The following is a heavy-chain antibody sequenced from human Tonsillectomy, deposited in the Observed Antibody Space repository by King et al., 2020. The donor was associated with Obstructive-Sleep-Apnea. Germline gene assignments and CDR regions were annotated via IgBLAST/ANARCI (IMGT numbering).Heavy chain of an antibody. Sequence: QLVQSGAEVKKPGASVRVSCEASGYSFSSYDINWVRQASGQGLEWVGWMNPMSANTGYAQKFQGRVKMSMEMSKTTAYLDLSSLRHDDTAVYYCARVTIYDSSGNHFEHYNYSYGMDVWGQGTTVIVSS. CDR2: MNPMSANT. J-gene: IGHJ6*02. CDR3: ARVTIYDSSGNHFEHYNYSYGMDV. CDR1: GYSFSSYD. D-gene: IGHD3-22*01. V-gene: IGHV1-8*01.